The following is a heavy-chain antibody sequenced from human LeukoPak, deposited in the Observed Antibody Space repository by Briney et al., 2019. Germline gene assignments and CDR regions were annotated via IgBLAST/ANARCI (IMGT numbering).Heavy chain of an antibody. CDR3: ARTLMALDGDLGWFDP. D-gene: IGHD4-17*01. CDR2: ISAYNGNT. CDR1: GYTFTSYG. V-gene: IGHV1-18*01. Sequence: EASVKVSCKASGYTFTSYGISWVRQAPGQGLELVGWISAYNGNTNYAQKLQGRVTMTTDTSTSTAYMELRSLRSDDTAVYYCARTLMALDGDLGWFDPWGQGTLVTVSS. J-gene: IGHJ5*02.